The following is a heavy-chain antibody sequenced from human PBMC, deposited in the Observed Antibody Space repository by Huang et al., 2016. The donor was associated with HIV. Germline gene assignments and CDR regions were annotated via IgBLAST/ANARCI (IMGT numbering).Heavy chain of an antibody. J-gene: IGHJ4*02. Sequence: VQLVESGGGVVQPGRSLRLACAASGFSFSTAGLHWVRPAPGKGLEWVAVISYDRSNKYDAHSVKGRFTISRDTSENKVYLQMNSLRHEDTAVYYCAKDGADEEWDIDYWGQGTLVTVSS. CDR2: ISYDRSNK. D-gene: IGHD1-26*01. CDR3: AKDGADEEWDIDY. CDR1: GFSFSTAG. V-gene: IGHV3-30*18.